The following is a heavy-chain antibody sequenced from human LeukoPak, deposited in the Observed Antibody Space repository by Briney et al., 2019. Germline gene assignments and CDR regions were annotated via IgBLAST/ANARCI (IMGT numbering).Heavy chain of an antibody. CDR3: GSSPYVWGIDH. J-gene: IGHJ4*02. CDR2: IYSGGST. D-gene: IGHD3-16*01. Sequence: GGSLRLSCAASGXTVSSNYMNWVRQAPGKGLEWVSVIYSGGSTFYADSVEGRFTISRDNSNNTLYLQMKSLRADDTAVYYCGSSPYVWGIDHWGQGTPVTVSS. CDR1: GXTVSSNY. V-gene: IGHV3-53*01.